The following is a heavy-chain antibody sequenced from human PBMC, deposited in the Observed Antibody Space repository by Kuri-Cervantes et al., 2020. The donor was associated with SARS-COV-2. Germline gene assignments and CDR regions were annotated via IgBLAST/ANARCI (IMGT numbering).Heavy chain of an antibody. J-gene: IGHJ6*03. CDR3: ASSGWVRGIAAAGIRERSGPNYYYYMDV. D-gene: IGHD6-13*01. CDR1: GGTFSSYA. Sequence: SVKVSCKASGGTFSSYAISWGRQAPGQGLEWMGGIIPIFGTANYAQKFQGRVTITADESTSTAYMELSSLRSEDTAVYYCASSGWVRGIAAAGIRERSGPNYYYYMDVWGKGTTVTVSS. V-gene: IGHV1-69*13. CDR2: IIPIFGTA.